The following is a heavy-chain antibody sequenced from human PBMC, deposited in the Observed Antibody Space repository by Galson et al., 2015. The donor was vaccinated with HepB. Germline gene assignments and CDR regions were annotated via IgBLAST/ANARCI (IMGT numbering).Heavy chain of an antibody. J-gene: IGHJ4*02. CDR2: IDPSDSYT. CDR1: GYSFTSCW. V-gene: IGHV5-10-1*01. Sequence: QSGAEVKKPGESLRISCKGSGYSFTSCWISWVRQMPGKGLEWMGRIDPSDSYTNYSPSFQGHVTISADKSISTAYLQWSSLKASDTAMYYCARHHYYDSKLYYFDYWGQGTLVTVSS. CDR3: ARHHYYDSKLYYFDY. D-gene: IGHD3-22*01.